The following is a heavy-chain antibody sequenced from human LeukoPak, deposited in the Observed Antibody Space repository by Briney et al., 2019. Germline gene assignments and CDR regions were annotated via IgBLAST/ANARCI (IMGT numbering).Heavy chain of an antibody. Sequence: SETLSLTCTVSGGSISSSSYSWGWIRQPPGKGPEWIGSIYYSGSTYYNPSLKSRVTISVDTSKNQFSLKLSSVTAADTAVYYCARHILGYSLYYFDYWGQGTLVTVSS. CDR1: GGSISSSSYS. V-gene: IGHV4-39*01. CDR2: IYYSGST. CDR3: ARHILGYSLYYFDY. D-gene: IGHD5-18*01. J-gene: IGHJ4*02.